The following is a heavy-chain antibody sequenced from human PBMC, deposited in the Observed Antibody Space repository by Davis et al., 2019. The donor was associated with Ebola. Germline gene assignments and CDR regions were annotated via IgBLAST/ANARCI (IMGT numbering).Heavy chain of an antibody. J-gene: IGHJ4*02. V-gene: IGHV6-1*01. D-gene: IGHD5-12*01. CDR3: ASGWLRTYFDY. CDR2: TYYNSKWFH. Sequence: PSETLSLTCAISGDSVSINSAGWNWTRQSPSRGLEWLGRTYYNSKWFHDYAPSVKTRITINADTSKNLFSLQLSSVTPEDTAVYYCASGWLRTYFDYWGQGALVTVSS. CDR1: GDSVSINSAG.